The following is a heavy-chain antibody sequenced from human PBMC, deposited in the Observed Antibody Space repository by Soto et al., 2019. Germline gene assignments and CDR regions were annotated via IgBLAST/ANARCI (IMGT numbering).Heavy chain of an antibody. CDR2: VSAYNGNT. CDR1: GYTFTSYG. J-gene: IGHJ4*02. Sequence: GASVKVSCKASGYTFTSYGISWVRQAPGQGLEWMGWVSAYNGNTNYAQKLQGRVTMTTDTSTSTAYMELRSLRSDDTAVYYCARFSLAGSSWYFDYWGQGTLVTVSS. V-gene: IGHV1-18*01. D-gene: IGHD6-13*01. CDR3: ARFSLAGSSWYFDY.